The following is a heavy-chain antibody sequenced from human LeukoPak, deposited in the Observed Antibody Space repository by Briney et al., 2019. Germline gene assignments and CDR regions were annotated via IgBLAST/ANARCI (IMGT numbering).Heavy chain of an antibody. J-gene: IGHJ4*02. CDR2: IRYDGSNK. CDR1: GFTFSSYG. V-gene: IGHV3-30*02. Sequence: GGSLRLSCAASGFTFSSYGMHWVRQAPGKGLEWVAFIRYDGSNKYYADSVKGRFTISRVNSKNTLYLQMNSLRAEDTAVYYCAKKPSSSWHFDYWGQGTLVTVSS. D-gene: IGHD6-13*01. CDR3: AKKPSSSWHFDY.